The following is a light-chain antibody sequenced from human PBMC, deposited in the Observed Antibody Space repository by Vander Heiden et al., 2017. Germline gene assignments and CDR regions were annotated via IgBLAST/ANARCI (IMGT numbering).Light chain of an antibody. CDR3: QQEDNLLHT. J-gene: IGKJ2*01. CDR1: QDISNY. Sequence: DIQMTQSPSSLSASVGDRVTITCQASQDISNYLNWYQQKPGKAPKLLIYDASNLETGVPSRFSGSGSGTDFTFTISSLQPEDIATYYCQQEDNLLHTFGQGTKMEIK. CDR2: DAS. V-gene: IGKV1-33*01.